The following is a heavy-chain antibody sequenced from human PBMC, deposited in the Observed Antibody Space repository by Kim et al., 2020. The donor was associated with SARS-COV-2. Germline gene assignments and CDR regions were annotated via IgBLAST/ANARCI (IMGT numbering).Heavy chain of an antibody. D-gene: IGHD6-13*01. CDR1: GFTFSSYG. CDR3: AKDRYSSSWYEHYGMDV. V-gene: IGHV3-30*18. Sequence: GGSLRLSCAASGFTFSSYGMHWVRQAPGKGLEWVAVISYDGSNKYYADSVKGRITISRDNSKNTLYLQMNSLRAEDTAVYYCAKDRYSSSWYEHYGMDVWGQGTTVTVSS. CDR2: ISYDGSNK. J-gene: IGHJ6*02.